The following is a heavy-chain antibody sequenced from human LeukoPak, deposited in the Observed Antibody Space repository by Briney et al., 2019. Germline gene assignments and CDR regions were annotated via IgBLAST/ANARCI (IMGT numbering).Heavy chain of an antibody. CDR2: IKQDGSEK. V-gene: IGHV3-7*01. Sequence: PGGSLRLSCEASGFTFSSYWMSWVRQAPGKGLEWVANIKQDGSEKKYLDSVKGRFTISRDNAKNSMYLQMNSLRAEDTAVYYCVKDNPLDYWGQGTLVIVSS. CDR3: VKDNPLDY. CDR1: GFTFSSYW. D-gene: IGHD1-14*01. J-gene: IGHJ4*02.